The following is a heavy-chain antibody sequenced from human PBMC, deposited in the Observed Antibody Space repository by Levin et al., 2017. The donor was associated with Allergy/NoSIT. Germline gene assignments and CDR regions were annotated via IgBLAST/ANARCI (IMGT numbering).Heavy chain of an antibody. Sequence: GESLKISCKASGHNLTDYHIHWVRQAPGQGLEWLGWIDPNTANTEYAQKFRGRVTMTRDTSINTTYMELRRLRSDDTAVYYCGRDIKSRLWLHFWGQGTLVTVSS. CDR2: IDPNTANT. CDR3: GRDIKSRLWLHF. CDR1: GHNLTDYH. D-gene: IGHD6-19*01. V-gene: IGHV1-2*02. J-gene: IGHJ4*02.